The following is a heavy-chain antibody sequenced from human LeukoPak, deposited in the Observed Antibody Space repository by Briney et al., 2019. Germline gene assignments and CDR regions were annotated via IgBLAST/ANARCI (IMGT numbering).Heavy chain of an antibody. CDR3: ARDSSGWSPLFDY. CDR2: ISYSGST. V-gene: IGHV4-59*01. J-gene: IGHJ4*02. D-gene: IGHD6-19*01. CDR1: GDSISSYY. Sequence: PSETLSLTCTVSGDSISSYYWSWIRHHPGKGLEWIGYISYSGSTNYNPSLKSRVTISIDTSKNQFSLRLSSVTAADTAVYYCARDSSGWSPLFDYWGQGTLVTVSS.